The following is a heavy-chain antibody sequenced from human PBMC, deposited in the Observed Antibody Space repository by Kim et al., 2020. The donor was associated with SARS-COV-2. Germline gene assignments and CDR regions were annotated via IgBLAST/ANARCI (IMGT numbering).Heavy chain of an antibody. CDR3: ARLVGGLYYYGMDV. CDR1: GYTFTSYA. V-gene: IGHV1-3*01. J-gene: IGHJ6*02. Sequence: ASVKVSCKASGYTFTSYAMHWVRQAPGQRLEWMGWINAGNGNTKYSQKFQGRVTITRDTSASTAYMELSSLRSEDTAVYYCARLVGGLYYYGMDVWGQGTTVTVSS. CDR2: INAGNGNT. D-gene: IGHD2-15*01.